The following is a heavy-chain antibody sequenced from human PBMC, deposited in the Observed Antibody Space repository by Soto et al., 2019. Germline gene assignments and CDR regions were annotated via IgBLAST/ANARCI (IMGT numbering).Heavy chain of an antibody. CDR3: ARGRQRYDSSGYYYGRSDWFDP. V-gene: IGHV1-46*01. D-gene: IGHD3-22*01. J-gene: IGHJ5*02. CDR2: INPSGGST. CDR1: GYTFTSYY. Sequence: ASVKVSCKASGYTFTSYYMHWVGQAPGRGLEWMGIINPSGGSTSYAQKFQGRVTMTRDTSTSTVYMELSSLRSEDTAVYYCARGRQRYDSSGYYYGRSDWFDPWGQGTLVTVSS.